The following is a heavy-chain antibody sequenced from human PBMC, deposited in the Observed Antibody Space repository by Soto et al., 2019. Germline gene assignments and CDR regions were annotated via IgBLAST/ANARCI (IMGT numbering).Heavy chain of an antibody. CDR3: AKDVKTAVVRAYAY. J-gene: IGHJ4*02. Sequence: EVQLLESGGGLVQPGGSLRLSCAASGFTFSSYAMTWVRQAPGKGPEWVSVISATGGSTYYADSVKGRFTISRDNXXNTLHLQMNSLRDEDTGVYYCAKDVKTAVVRAYAYWGQGTLVTVSS. D-gene: IGHD4-17*01. CDR1: GFTFSSYA. V-gene: IGHV3-23*01. CDR2: ISATGGST.